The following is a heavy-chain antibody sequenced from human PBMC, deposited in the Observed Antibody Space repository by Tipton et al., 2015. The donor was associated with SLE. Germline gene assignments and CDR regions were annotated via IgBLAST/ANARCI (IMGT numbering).Heavy chain of an antibody. V-gene: IGHV4-4*07. D-gene: IGHD6-19*01. CDR3: ARDHPVAGPFDY. CDR2: IYTSGST. J-gene: IGHJ4*02. CDR1: GGSISNYY. Sequence: TLSLTCTVSGGSISNYYWGWIRQTAGKGLEWIGRIYTSGSTNYNHSLKSRVTISVDTSKNQFSLKLSSVTAADTAVYYCARDHPVAGPFDYWGQGTLVTVSS.